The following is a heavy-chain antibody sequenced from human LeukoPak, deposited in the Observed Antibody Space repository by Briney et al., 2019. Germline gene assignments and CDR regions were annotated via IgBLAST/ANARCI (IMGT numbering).Heavy chain of an antibody. V-gene: IGHV1-2*02. CDR1: GYTFTDYY. Sequence: GASVKVSCKASGYTFTDYYLHWVRQAPGRGLEWMGWINPNSGGTKCAQKFQGRVAMTRDTSISTAYMELNSLGSDDTAVYYCARDGVYSRNFDAFDTWGQGTMVTVSS. D-gene: IGHD6-13*01. CDR3: ARDGVYSRNFDAFDT. J-gene: IGHJ3*02. CDR2: INPNSGGT.